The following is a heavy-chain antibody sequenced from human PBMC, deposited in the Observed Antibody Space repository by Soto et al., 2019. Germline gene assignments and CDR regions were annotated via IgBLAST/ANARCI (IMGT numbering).Heavy chain of an antibody. CDR1: GFTFSNYA. D-gene: IGHD3-3*01. V-gene: IGHV3-30-3*01. J-gene: IGHJ3*02. CDR2: TSYDGSNK. Sequence: GGSLGLSCAVSGFTFSNYAMHWVRQAPGKGLEWVAVTSYDGSNKYYADSVKGRFTISRDNSKNTLYLQMNGLRAEDTAVYYCVSLGILDASDAFAIRGQGTMDLVSS. CDR3: VSLGILDASDAFAI.